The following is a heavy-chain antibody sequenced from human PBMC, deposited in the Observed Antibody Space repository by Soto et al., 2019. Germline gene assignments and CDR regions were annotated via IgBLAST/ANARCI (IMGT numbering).Heavy chain of an antibody. J-gene: IGHJ6*02. V-gene: IGHV1-69*12. D-gene: IGHD5-18*01. CDR3: GTNTVMDYYYYGMDV. CDR1: GGTFSSYA. CDR2: IIPIFGTA. Sequence: QVQLVQSGAEVKKPGSSVKVSCKASGGTFSSYAISWVRQAPGQGLEWMGGIIPIFGTADYAQKFQGRVTITADESTSTAYMELSSLRSEDTAVYYCGTNTVMDYYYYGMDVWGQGTAVTVSS.